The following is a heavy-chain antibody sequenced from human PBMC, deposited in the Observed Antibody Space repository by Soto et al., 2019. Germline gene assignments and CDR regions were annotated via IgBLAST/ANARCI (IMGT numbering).Heavy chain of an antibody. CDR1: GFTFSSYG. CDR3: AKIAFYDSSGFDP. D-gene: IGHD3-22*01. CDR2: ISYDGSNK. V-gene: IGHV3-30*18. Sequence: QVQLVESGGGVVQPGRSLRLSCAASGFTFSSYGMHWVRQAPGKGLEWVAVISYDGSNKYYADSVKGRFTISRDNSKNTLYLQMNNLRAEDTAVYYCAKIAFYDSSGFDPWGQGTLVTVSS. J-gene: IGHJ5*02.